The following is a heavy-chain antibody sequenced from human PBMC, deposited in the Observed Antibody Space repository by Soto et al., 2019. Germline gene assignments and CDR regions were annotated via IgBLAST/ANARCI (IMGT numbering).Heavy chain of an antibody. CDR3: AKDRRDYYGSGGADYFQH. V-gene: IGHV3-33*06. D-gene: IGHD3-10*01. CDR2: IWFDGTNK. Sequence: QVQLVESGGGMVQPGRSLRLSCAASGFTFSSYGMHWVRQAPGKGLEWVAVIWFDGTNKYYADSVKGRFSISRDNSKNSLFLQRNSLRAEDTAVYYCAKDRRDYYGSGGADYFQHWGQGTLVTVSS. J-gene: IGHJ1*01. CDR1: GFTFSSYG.